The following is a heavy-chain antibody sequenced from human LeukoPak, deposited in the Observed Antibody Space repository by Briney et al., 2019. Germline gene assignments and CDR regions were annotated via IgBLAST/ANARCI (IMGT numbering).Heavy chain of an antibody. Sequence: GGSLRLSCAASGFTFDDYAMHWVRQAPGKGLEWVSGISWNSGSIGYADSVKGRFTISRDNAKNSLYLQMNSLRAEDTAVYYCARDQDYGVVVDYWGQGTLVTVSS. CDR1: GFTFDDYA. V-gene: IGHV3-9*01. D-gene: IGHD3-16*01. CDR2: ISWNSGSI. J-gene: IGHJ4*02. CDR3: ARDQDYGVVVDY.